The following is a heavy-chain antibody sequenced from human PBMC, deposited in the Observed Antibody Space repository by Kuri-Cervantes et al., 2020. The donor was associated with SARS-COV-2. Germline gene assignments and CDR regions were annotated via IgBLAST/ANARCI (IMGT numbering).Heavy chain of an antibody. Sequence: GSLRLSCTVSGGSISSYYWSWIRQPPGKGLEWIGYIYYSESTNYNPSLKSRVTISVDTSKNQFSLKLSSVTAADTAVYYCARALWCGYCTFDIWGQGTMVTVSS. V-gene: IGHV4-59*01. CDR1: GGSISSYY. D-gene: IGHD3-3*01. CDR3: ARALWCGYCTFDI. J-gene: IGHJ3*02. CDR2: IYYSEST.